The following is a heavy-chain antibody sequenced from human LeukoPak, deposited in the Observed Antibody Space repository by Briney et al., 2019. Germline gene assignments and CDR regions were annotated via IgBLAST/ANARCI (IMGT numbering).Heavy chain of an antibody. D-gene: IGHD6-13*01. J-gene: IGHJ4*02. CDR3: VKRGSSWSFDY. Sequence: GSLRLSCSASGFTFSGYPMHWVRQAPGKGLQYVSGISSNGGSTYYADSVKARFTISRDNSKNTLFLQMSSLRAEGTAVYYCVKRGSSWSFDYWGQGTLVTVSS. CDR2: ISSNGGST. CDR1: GFTFSGYP. V-gene: IGHV3-64D*06.